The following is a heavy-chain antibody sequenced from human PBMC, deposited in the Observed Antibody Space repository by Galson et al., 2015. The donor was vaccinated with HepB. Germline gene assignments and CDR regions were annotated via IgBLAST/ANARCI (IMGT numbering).Heavy chain of an antibody. Sequence: SLRLSCAASGFTFSSYAMSWVRQAPGEGLEWVSVISGSGGSTYYADSVKGRFTISRDNSKNTLYLQMNSLRAEDTAVYYCAKSWSSGSKGRDFDYWGQGTLVTVSS. J-gene: IGHJ4*02. CDR2: ISGSGGST. V-gene: IGHV3-23*01. CDR1: GFTFSSYA. D-gene: IGHD6-19*01. CDR3: AKSWSSGSKGRDFDY.